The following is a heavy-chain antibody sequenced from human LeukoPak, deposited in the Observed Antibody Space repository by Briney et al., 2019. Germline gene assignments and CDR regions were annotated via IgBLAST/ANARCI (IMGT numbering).Heavy chain of an antibody. Sequence: SGPTLLKPTQTLTLTCTFSGFSLSTSGVGVGWIRQPPGKALEWLSLIYWNDDKRYSPSLKSRLTLTKDTSKNQLVLTMTNMDPVDTATYYCAHSRPTYYYDSSGYISFDYWGQGTLVTVSS. CDR1: GFSLSTSGVG. V-gene: IGHV2-5*01. D-gene: IGHD3-22*01. CDR2: IYWNDDK. J-gene: IGHJ4*02. CDR3: AHSRPTYYYDSSGYISFDY.